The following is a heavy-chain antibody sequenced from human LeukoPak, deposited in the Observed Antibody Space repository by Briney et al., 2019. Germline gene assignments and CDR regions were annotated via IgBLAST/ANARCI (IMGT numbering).Heavy chain of an antibody. CDR2: IYYSGST. Sequence: SETLSLTCTVSGGSISSSSYYWGWIRQPPGKGLEWIGSIYYSGSTYYNPSLKSRVTISVDTSKNQFSLKLSSVTAADTAVYYCARGGYCSSTSCLDYWGQGTLVTVSS. CDR3: ARGGYCSSTSCLDY. V-gene: IGHV4-39*07. CDR1: GGSISSSSYY. J-gene: IGHJ4*02. D-gene: IGHD2-2*03.